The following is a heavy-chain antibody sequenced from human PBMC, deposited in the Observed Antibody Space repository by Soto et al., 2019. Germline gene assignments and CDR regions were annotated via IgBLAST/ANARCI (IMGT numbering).Heavy chain of an antibody. CDR1: GITISNYP. J-gene: IGHJ1*01. CDR2: ISGSGDRT. D-gene: IGHD3-22*01. V-gene: IGHV3-23*01. Sequence: EVQLLESGGGLVQPGGSLRLCCAASGITISNYPMSWVRQAPGKGLDWVSGISGSGDRTYYADSAKGRFTISKDISKNSLSLQLDNLGVEDTAVYFCVKDDGGYPSTAPHWGQGTLVTVSS. CDR3: VKDDGGYPSTAPH.